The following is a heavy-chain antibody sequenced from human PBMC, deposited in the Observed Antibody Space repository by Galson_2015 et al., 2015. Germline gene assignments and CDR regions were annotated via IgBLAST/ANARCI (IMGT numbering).Heavy chain of an antibody. D-gene: IGHD3-3*01. V-gene: IGHV3-23*01. Sequence: SLRLSCAASGFIFGTYAMTWVRQAPGKGLEWVSTISRSGGRTYYPDSVKGRFTISRDNSNNTVYLQMNRLRDEDTAVYYCAKDRFTPLGLAQSYYVMDVWGQGTTVTVSS. CDR2: ISRSGGRT. J-gene: IGHJ6*02. CDR1: GFIFGTYA. CDR3: AKDRFTPLGLAQSYYVMDV.